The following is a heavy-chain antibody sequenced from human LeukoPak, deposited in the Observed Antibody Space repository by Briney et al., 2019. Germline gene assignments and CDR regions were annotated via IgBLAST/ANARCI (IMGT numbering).Heavy chain of an antibody. CDR2: IKQDGSEK. Sequence: GGSLRLSCAASGFTFSSYWMGWVRQAPGKGLEWVANIKQDGSEKYYVDSVKGRFTISRDNAKNSLHLQMNSLRAEDTAVYYCARADGGLRYFAAARYYFDYWGQGTLVTVSS. D-gene: IGHD3-9*01. CDR1: GFTFSSYW. CDR3: ARADGGLRYFAAARYYFDY. J-gene: IGHJ4*02. V-gene: IGHV3-7*01.